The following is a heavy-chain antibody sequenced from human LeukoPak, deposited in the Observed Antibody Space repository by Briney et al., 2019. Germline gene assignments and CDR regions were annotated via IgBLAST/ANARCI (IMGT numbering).Heavy chain of an antibody. J-gene: IGHJ5*02. CDR2: IKQDGTEK. CDR3: VKDRRNPYRPEGPFDP. CDR1: GFIFSNYG. V-gene: IGHV3-7*03. D-gene: IGHD1-14*01. Sequence: PGGSLRLSCAASGFIFSNYGMSWVRQAPGKGLEWVANIKQDGTEKYFVDSVKGRFTISRDNVMNSLYLQMNSLRPEDTALYYCVKDRRNPYRPEGPFDPWGQGTLVTVSS.